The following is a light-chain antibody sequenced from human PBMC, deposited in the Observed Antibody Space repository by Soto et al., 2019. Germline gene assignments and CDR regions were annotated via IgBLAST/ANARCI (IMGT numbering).Light chain of an antibody. V-gene: IGLV2-14*01. J-gene: IGLJ2*01. CDR3: SSYTSSSTLV. Sequence: QSALTQPASVSGSPGQSITISCTGDSSDVGGYNYVSWCQQHPGKAPKLMIYDVSNRPSGVSNRFSGSKSGNTASLTISGLQAQDEADYYCSSYTSSSTLVFGGGAKLTVL. CDR2: DVS. CDR1: SSDVGGYNY.